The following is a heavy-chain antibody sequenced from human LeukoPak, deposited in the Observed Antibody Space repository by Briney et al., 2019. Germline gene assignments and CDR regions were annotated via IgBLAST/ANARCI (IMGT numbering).Heavy chain of an antibody. Sequence: GRSLRLSCAASGFTFSSYAVHWVRQAPGKGLEWVAVISYDGSNKYYADSVKGRFTISRDNSKNTLYLQMGSLRAEDMAVYYCARDYSVYYYYMDVWGKGTTVTVSS. CDR1: GFTFSSYA. CDR3: ARDYSVYYYYMDV. D-gene: IGHD2-15*01. V-gene: IGHV3-30*04. J-gene: IGHJ6*03. CDR2: ISYDGSNK.